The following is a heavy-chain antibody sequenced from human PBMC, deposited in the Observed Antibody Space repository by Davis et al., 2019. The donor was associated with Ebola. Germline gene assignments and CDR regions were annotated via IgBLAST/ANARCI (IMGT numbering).Heavy chain of an antibody. CDR1: GFTFSSYS. CDR2: ISSSSSYI. D-gene: IGHD2-2*01. V-gene: IGHV3-21*01. CDR3: AKGIVVAALGGMDV. J-gene: IGHJ6*02. Sequence: PGGSLRLSCAASGFTFSSYSMNWVRQAPGKGLEWVSSISSSSSYIYYADSVKGRFTISRDNAKNSLYLQMNSLRAEDTAVYYCAKGIVVAALGGMDVWGQGTTVTVSS.